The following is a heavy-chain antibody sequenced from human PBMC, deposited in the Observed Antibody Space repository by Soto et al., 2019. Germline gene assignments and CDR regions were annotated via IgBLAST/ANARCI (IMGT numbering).Heavy chain of an antibody. CDR1: GGSFSGYY. V-gene: IGHV4-34*11. J-gene: IGHJ6*02. CDR2: IYSTGGT. D-gene: IGHD1-26*01. Sequence: SETLSLTCAVYGGSFSGYYWSWIRQPPGKGLEWIGRIYSTGGTAYNPALKGRITISLDRSNNHVSLEMNSVTAADTAVYFCARDLSGTGLDIWGRGTRVTVSS. CDR3: ARDLSGTGLDI.